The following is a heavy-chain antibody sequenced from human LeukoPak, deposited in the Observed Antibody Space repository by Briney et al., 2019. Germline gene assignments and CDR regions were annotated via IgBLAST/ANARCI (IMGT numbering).Heavy chain of an antibody. D-gene: IGHD2-15*01. Sequence: PSETLSLTCTVSGGSISSYYWSWIRQPPGEGLEWIGYIYYSGSTNYNPSLKSRVTISVDRSKNQFSLKLSSVTAADTAVYYCARGYCSGGSCYSHFDYWGQGTLVTVSS. CDR1: GGSISSYY. CDR2: IYYSGST. V-gene: IGHV4-59*12. J-gene: IGHJ4*02. CDR3: ARGYCSGGSCYSHFDY.